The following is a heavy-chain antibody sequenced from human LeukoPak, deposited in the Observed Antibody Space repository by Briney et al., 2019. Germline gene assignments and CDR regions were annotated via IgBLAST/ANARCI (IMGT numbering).Heavy chain of an antibody. CDR2: FYYSGTS. CDR3: ARHYYGDVNYFDF. V-gene: IGHV4-59*08. J-gene: IGHJ4*02. D-gene: IGHD3-16*01. Sequence: SQTLSMACTVSGGSISDYYWSWLRQPPGKGLEWIGYFYYSGTSRYNPSLKSRVTFSADTSENQFSLKLTSVTAADTAVYYCARHYYGDVNYFDFWGQG. CDR1: GGSISDYY.